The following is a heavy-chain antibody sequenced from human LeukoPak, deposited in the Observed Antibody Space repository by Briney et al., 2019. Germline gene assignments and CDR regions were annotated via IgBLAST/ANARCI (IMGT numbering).Heavy chain of an antibody. CDR2: VSSGGNS. Sequence: GGSLRLSCTASGFTFSSYGMSWVRQAPGKGLDWVSAVSSGGNSNYADSVTGRFTISRDNSKNTLYLQMNSLRAEDTAVYYCAKDRYSDNTGHHYENEYGAQGTLVPVPS. CDR1: GFTFSSYG. V-gene: IGHV3-23*01. J-gene: IGHJ4*02. CDR3: AKDRYSDNTGHHYENEY. D-gene: IGHD3-22*01.